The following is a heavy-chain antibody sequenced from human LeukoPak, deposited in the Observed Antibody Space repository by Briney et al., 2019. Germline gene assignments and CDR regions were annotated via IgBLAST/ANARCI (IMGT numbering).Heavy chain of an antibody. CDR2: IRYDGSNK. D-gene: IGHD6-6*01. CDR3: AKAIHSSSSGVVDY. J-gene: IGHJ4*02. Sequence: PGGSLGLSCAASGFIFSNYAMHWVRQAPGKELEWVTFIRYDGSNKYYAESVKGRFTISRDNSKNTLYLQMNSLRAEDTAVYYCAKAIHSSSSGVVDYWGQGTLVTVSS. CDR1: GFIFSNYA. V-gene: IGHV3-30*02.